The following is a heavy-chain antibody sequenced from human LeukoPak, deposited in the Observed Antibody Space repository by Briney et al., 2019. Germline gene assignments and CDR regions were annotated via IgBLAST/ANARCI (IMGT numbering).Heavy chain of an antibody. J-gene: IGHJ4*02. Sequence: PGGSLKLSCAASGFTVSSNYMSWVRQAPGKGLEWVSVIYSGGSTYYADSVKGRFTISRDNSKNTLYLQMNSLRAEDTAVYYCARDPDDYGDHEGGDYWGQGTLVTVSS. CDR3: ARDPDDYGDHEGGDY. D-gene: IGHD4-17*01. V-gene: IGHV3-66*01. CDR1: GFTVSSNY. CDR2: IYSGGST.